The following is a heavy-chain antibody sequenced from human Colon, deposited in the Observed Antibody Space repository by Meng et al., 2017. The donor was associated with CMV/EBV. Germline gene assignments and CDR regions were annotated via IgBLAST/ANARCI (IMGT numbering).Heavy chain of an antibody. V-gene: IGHV3-23*01. D-gene: IGHD2-15*01. J-gene: IGHJ6*02. CDR1: GFTFSLYG. CDR2: IVTTGDAV. Sequence: GGSLRLSCAASGFTFSLYGMNWVRQAPGRGLEWVSSIVTTGDAVYYADSVKGRFTISRDNSKNTLYLQMNSLGAEDTAVYYCARPRGGAYYYYGLDVWGQGTTVTVSS. CDR3: ARPRGGAYYYYGLDV.